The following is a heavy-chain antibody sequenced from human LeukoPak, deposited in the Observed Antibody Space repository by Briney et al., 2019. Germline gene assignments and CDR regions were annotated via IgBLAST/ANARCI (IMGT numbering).Heavy chain of an antibody. V-gene: IGHV3-21*04. J-gene: IGHJ4*02. CDR1: GFTFSNYT. CDR3: SRDYFDCGGDSFVDY. D-gene: IGHD2-21*02. CDR2: ISGGSRYI. Sequence: GGSLRLSCAASGFTFSNYTMNWVRQAPGKGLEWVSSISGGSRYIYYVSSVKGRFTISRDNAKNSLYLQVNSLRAEDTAIFYCSRDYFDCGGDSFVDYWGQGTLVTVSS.